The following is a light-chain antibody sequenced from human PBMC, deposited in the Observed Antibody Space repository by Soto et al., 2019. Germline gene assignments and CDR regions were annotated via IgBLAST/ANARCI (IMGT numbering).Light chain of an antibody. CDR2: RAS. J-gene: IGKJ4*01. CDR3: QDYDSPPLT. V-gene: IGKV1-27*01. Sequence: DIQMTQSPSSLSASVGDRVTITCRASQTISGYLNWYQQKPXEVPELLLYRASIFQAGFPSQFTRSGSGTAFTLTIGNLQPGDVATYYCQDYDSPPLTFRGGTKVDIK. CDR1: QTISGY.